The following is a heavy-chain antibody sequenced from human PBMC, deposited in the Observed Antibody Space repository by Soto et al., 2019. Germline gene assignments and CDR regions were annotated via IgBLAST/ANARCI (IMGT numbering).Heavy chain of an antibody. V-gene: IGHV5-51*01. Sequence: GESLKISCKGSGYSFTSYWIGWVRQMPGKGLEWMGIIYPGDSDTRYSPSFQGQVTISADKSISTAYLQWSSLKASDTAMYYCARRAEVRGSDYDYGMDVWGQGTTVTVSS. CDR2: IYPGDSDT. J-gene: IGHJ6*02. D-gene: IGHD3-10*01. CDR1: GYSFTSYW. CDR3: ARRAEVRGSDYDYGMDV.